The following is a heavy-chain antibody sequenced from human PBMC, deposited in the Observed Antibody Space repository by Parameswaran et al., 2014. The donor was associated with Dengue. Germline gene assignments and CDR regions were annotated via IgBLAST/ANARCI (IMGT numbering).Heavy chain of an antibody. CDR2: INHSGST. J-gene: IGHJ5*02. V-gene: IGHV4-34*01. CDR3: ARAQGRLKKRGDSP. D-gene: IGHD3-16*01. Sequence: PGKGLEWIGEINHSGSTNYNPSLKSRVTISVDTSKDQFSLKLSSVTAADTAVYYCARAQGRLKKRGDSPWGQGTLVTVSS.